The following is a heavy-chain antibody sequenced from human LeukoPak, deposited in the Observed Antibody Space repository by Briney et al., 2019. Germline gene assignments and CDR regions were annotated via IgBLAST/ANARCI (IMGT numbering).Heavy chain of an antibody. CDR2: INPNSGGT. V-gene: IGHV1-2*02. CDR1: GYSFTGYY. CDR3: ARALHDFCRGESDYYGMDV. J-gene: IGHJ6*02. D-gene: IGHD3-3*01. Sequence: ASVRVSFKASGYSFTGYYMHWVRQAPRQGREWMGWINPNSGGTNYAQKFQGRVTMSRDTSISTAYMELSRLRSDDTAVYYCARALHDFCRGESDYYGMDVWGQGTTVTVSS.